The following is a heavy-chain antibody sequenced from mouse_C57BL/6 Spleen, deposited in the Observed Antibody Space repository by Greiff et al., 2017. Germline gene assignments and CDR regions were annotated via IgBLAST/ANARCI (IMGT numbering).Heavy chain of an antibody. V-gene: IGHV1-62-2*01. CDR1: GYTFTEYT. J-gene: IGHJ4*01. CDR3: ARHEEGAAQAIYAMDY. CDR2: FYPGSGSI. Sequence: VQLQESGAELVKPGASVKLSCKASGYTFTEYTIHWVKQRSGQGLEWIGWFYPGSGSIKYNEKFKDKATLTADKSSSTVYMELSRLTSEDSAVYFCARHEEGAAQAIYAMDYWGQGTSVTVSS. D-gene: IGHD3-2*02.